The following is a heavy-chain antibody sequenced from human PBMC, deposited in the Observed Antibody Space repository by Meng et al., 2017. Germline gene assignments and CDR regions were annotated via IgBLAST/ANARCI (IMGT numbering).Heavy chain of an antibody. CDR3: ARDGPLTYSSGWYLNYYYYYGMDV. CDR1: GGSFSGYY. V-gene: IGHV4-34*01. J-gene: IGHJ6*02. D-gene: IGHD6-19*01. Sequence: SETLSLTCAVYGGSFSGYYWGWIRQPPGKGLEWIGSIYYSGSTYYNPSLKSRVTISVDTSKNQFSLKLSSVTTADTAVYYCARDGPLTYSSGWYLNYYYYYGMDVWGQGTTVTVSS. CDR2: IYYSGST.